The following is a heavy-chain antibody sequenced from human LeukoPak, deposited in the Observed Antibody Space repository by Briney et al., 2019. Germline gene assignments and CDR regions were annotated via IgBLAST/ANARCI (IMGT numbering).Heavy chain of an antibody. D-gene: IGHD3-22*01. J-gene: IGHJ4*02. V-gene: IGHV4-61*01. CDR3: ASLRSDSSGYYNLRIDY. Sequence: SETLSLTCTVSVGFVSSGSYAWSWIRQPPGKGLEWIGYIYYSGSTNSNPSLKSRVTISVDTSKNQFSLKLSSVTAADTAVYYCASLRSDSSGYYNLRIDYWGQGTLVTVSS. CDR1: VGFVSSGSYA. CDR2: IYYSGST.